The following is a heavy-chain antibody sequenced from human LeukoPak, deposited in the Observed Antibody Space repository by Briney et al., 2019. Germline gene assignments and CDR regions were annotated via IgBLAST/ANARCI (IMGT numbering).Heavy chain of an antibody. J-gene: IGHJ5*02. CDR2: INHSGST. D-gene: IGHD3-3*01. CDR3: ARYYDFWSGFRGPAVWFDP. Sequence: PSETLSLTCAVYGGSFSGYYWSWIRQPPGKGLEWIGEINHSGSTNYNPSLKSRVTISVDTSKNQFSLKLSSVTAADTAVYYCARYYDFWSGFRGPAVWFDPWGRGTLVTVSS. CDR1: GGSFSGYY. V-gene: IGHV4-34*01.